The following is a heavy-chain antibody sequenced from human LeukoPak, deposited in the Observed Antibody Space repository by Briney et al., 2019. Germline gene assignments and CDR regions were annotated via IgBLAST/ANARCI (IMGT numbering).Heavy chain of an antibody. CDR3: ARRGVTYNWFDP. J-gene: IGHJ5*02. CDR1: GYSFTNYW. CDR2: IYPGDSDT. Sequence: GESLKISCKGSGYSFTNYWIAWVRQLPGKGLEWMGIIYPGDSDTRYNPSFQGQVTISADKSISTAYLQWSSLKASDTATYYCARRGVTYNWFDPWGQGTLVIVSS. D-gene: IGHD2-21*02. V-gene: IGHV5-51*01.